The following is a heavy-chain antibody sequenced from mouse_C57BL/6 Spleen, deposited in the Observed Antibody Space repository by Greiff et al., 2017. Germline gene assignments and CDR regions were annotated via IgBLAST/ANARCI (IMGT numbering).Heavy chain of an antibody. CDR3: TSYYSKRAWFAY. V-gene: IGHV14-4*01. Sequence: EVQLQQSGAELVRPGASVKLSCTASGFNIKDGYMHWVKQRPEQGLEWIGWIDPENGDTEYASKFQGKATITADTSSNTAYLQLSSLTSEDTAVYYCTSYYSKRAWFAYWGQGTLVTVSA. CDR2: IDPENGDT. CDR1: GFNIKDGY. J-gene: IGHJ3*01. D-gene: IGHD2-5*01.